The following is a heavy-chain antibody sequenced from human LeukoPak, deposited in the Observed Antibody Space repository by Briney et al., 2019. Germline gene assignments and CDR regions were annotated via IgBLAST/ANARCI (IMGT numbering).Heavy chain of an antibody. CDR3: ARAQEPYCSSTSCPKSWFDP. D-gene: IGHD2-2*01. CDR2: IIPIFGTA. Sequence: ASVKVSCKASGCTFSSYAISWVRQAPGQGLEWMGGIIPIFGTANYAQKFQGRVTITADESTSTAYMELSSLRSEDTAVYYCARAQEPYCSSTSCPKSWFDPWGQGTLVTVSS. V-gene: IGHV1-69*13. J-gene: IGHJ5*02. CDR1: GCTFSSYA.